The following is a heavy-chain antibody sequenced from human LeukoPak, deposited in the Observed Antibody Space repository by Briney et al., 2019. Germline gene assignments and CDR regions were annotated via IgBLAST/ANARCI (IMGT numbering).Heavy chain of an antibody. D-gene: IGHD6-13*01. CDR1: VFPYNSYS. V-gene: IGHV3-21*01. CDR3: ARGRYSTIDAFDN. Sequence: GGPQRLFCTASVFPYNSYSTNWVRQSRAKGLVWVSFISSSSSYIYYAYSVKGRFTISRDNAMNSLYLQMNSLRAEDTAVYYCARGRYSTIDAFDNWGQGTMVTVSS. J-gene: IGHJ3*02. CDR2: ISSSSSYI.